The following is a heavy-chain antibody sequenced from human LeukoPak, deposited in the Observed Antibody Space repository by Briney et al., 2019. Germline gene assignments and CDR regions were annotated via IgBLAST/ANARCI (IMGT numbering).Heavy chain of an antibody. Sequence: PSETLSLTRTVSGGSISSSSYYWGWLRQPPGKGLEWIGTIYYSGSPYYNPSLKSRVTISVDTSKNQFSLRLSSVTAADTAVYYCATWRTAKTGFDYWGQGTLVTVSS. J-gene: IGHJ4*02. V-gene: IGHV4-39*01. CDR1: GGSISSSSYY. CDR2: IYYSGSP. CDR3: ATWRTAKTGFDY. D-gene: IGHD1-1*01.